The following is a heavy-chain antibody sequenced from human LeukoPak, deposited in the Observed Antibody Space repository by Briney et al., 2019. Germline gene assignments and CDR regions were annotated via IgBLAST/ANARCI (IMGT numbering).Heavy chain of an antibody. CDR1: GFTFSSYA. CDR2: ISYDGSNK. V-gene: IGHV3-30-3*01. Sequence: GGSLRLSCAASGFTFSSYAMHWVRQAPGQGLEWVAVISYDGSNKYYADSVKGRFTISRDNSKNTLYLQMNSLRAEDTAVYYCARDTKIWFGDPIWLYFQHWGQGTLVTVSS. D-gene: IGHD3-10*01. CDR3: ARDTKIWFGDPIWLYFQH. J-gene: IGHJ1*01.